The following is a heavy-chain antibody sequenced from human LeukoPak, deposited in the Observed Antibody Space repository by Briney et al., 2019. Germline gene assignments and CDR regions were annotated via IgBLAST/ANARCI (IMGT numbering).Heavy chain of an antibody. CDR3: ARRINGGNYYTSNWFDP. V-gene: IGHV4-59*01. CDR2: IYYSGST. Sequence: SETLSLTCTVSGGSISNYYWSWIRQPPGKGLEWIGYIYYSGSTNYNPSLKSRVTISVDTSKNQFSLKLSSVTAADTAVYYCARRINGGNYYTSNWFDPWGQGTRVTVSS. CDR1: GGSISNYY. D-gene: IGHD1-26*01. J-gene: IGHJ5*02.